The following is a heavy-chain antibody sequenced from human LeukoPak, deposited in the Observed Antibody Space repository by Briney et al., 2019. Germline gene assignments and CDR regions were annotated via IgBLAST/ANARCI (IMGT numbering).Heavy chain of an antibody. CDR2: INPNSGGT. J-gene: IGHJ4*02. D-gene: IGHD3-22*01. CDR3: TKYYYDSYEGYYFDY. V-gene: IGHV1-2*02. Sequence: GALLRASCKASGYTFTGSDMDWVRQAPGHGLEGRGWINPNSGGTNYAQKFQGRVTMTRDTSISTAYMELSRLKSDGAAFYYCTKYYYDSYEGYYFDYWGQGTLVTVS. CDR1: GYTFTGSD.